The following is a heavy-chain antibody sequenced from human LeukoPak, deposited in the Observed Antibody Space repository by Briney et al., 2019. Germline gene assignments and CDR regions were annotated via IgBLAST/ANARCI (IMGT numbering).Heavy chain of an antibody. CDR3: AREPVGCSSTSCHFDY. CDR1: GYSISSGYY. J-gene: IGHJ4*02. CDR2: IYHSGNT. V-gene: IGHV4-38-2*02. Sequence: PSETLSLTCTVSGYSISSGYYWGWIQQPPGKGLEWIGSIYHSGNTYYSPSLKSRVTISLDTSKNQFSLKLSSVTAADTAVYYCAREPVGCSSTSCHFDYWGQGTLVTVSS. D-gene: IGHD2-2*01.